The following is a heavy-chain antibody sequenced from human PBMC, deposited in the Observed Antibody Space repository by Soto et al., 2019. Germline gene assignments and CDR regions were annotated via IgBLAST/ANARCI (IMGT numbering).Heavy chain of an antibody. V-gene: IGHV3-33*01. CDR1: GFTFSSYG. CDR3: AREGSLWDSSGWARHYYYGMDV. Sequence: QSGGALRLSCAASGFTFSSYGMHWVRQAPGKGLEWLAVIWYDGSNKYYADSVKGRFTISRDNSKNTLYLQMNSLRAEDTAVYYCAREGSLWDSSGWARHYYYGMDVWGQGTTVTVSS. D-gene: IGHD6-19*01. CDR2: IWYDGSNK. J-gene: IGHJ6*02.